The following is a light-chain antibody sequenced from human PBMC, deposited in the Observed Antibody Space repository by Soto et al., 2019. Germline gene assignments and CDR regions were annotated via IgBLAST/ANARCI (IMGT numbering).Light chain of an antibody. V-gene: IGLV1-40*01. CDR3: QSYDISLSGFHV. CDR1: ISNIGAGYD. CDR2: GNS. Sequence: QSVLTQPPSVSGAPGQRVTISCTGSISNIGAGYDVHWYQQLPGTVPKVLIYGNSNRPSGVPDRFFGSKSGTSASLAITGLQAEDEADYYCQSYDISLSGFHVFGTGTKLTVL. J-gene: IGLJ1*01.